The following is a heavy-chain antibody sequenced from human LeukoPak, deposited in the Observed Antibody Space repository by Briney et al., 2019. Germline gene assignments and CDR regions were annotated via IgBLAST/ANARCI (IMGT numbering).Heavy chain of an antibody. CDR2: IYSGGST. V-gene: IGHV3-53*01. CDR1: GFTVSSNY. J-gene: IGHJ3*02. CDR3: ARQGDYGGNPEAFDI. Sequence: GGSLRLSCAASGFTVSSNYMSWVRQAPGKGLEWVSVIYSGGSTYYADSVKGRFTISRDNSKNTLYLQMNSLRAEDTAVYYCARQGDYGGNPEAFDIWGQGTMVTVSS. D-gene: IGHD4-23*01.